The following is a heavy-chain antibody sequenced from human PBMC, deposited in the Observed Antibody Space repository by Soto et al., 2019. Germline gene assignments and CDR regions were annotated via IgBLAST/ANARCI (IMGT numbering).Heavy chain of an antibody. CDR2: IYYSGST. CDR3: ATSNWFXP. Sequence: PSETLSLTCTVSGGSISSRGYYWGWIRQPPGKGLEWIGTIYYSGSTYYNPSLKSRVTISVDTSKNQFSLKLSSVTAADTAVYYCATSNWFXPWGQGTLVTVSS. J-gene: IGHJ5*02. CDR1: GGSISSRGYY. V-gene: IGHV4-39*01.